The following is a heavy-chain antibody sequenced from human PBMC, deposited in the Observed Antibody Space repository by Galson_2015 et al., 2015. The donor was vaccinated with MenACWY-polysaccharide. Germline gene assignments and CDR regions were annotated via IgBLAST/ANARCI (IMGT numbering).Heavy chain of an antibody. D-gene: IGHD2-2*01. CDR1: GSRFSNSG. V-gene: IGHV3-33*01. Sequence: SLRLSCAASGSRFSNSGMHWVRQAPGKGLEWVAVIQYDGSNKEYADSVKGRFTISRDNSKNTVFLEMNTLGVGDTAVYYCAREGSRIVFHAFDIWGQGTMVTVSS. CDR2: IQYDGSNK. CDR3: AREGSRIVFHAFDI. J-gene: IGHJ3*02.